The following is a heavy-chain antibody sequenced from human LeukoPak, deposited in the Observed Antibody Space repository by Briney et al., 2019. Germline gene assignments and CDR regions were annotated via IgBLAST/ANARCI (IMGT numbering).Heavy chain of an antibody. CDR1: GFTFSSYW. CDR2: IKQDGSEK. CDR3: ARDVLAAGATGTFDI. D-gene: IGHD1-14*01. Sequence: GGSLRLSCAASGFTFSSYWMTWVRQAPGKGLEWVANIKQDGSEKYYVDSVKGRFTISRDNAKTSLYLQMNSLRAEDTAVYYCARDVLAAGATGTFDIWGQGTMVTVSS. J-gene: IGHJ3*02. V-gene: IGHV3-7*03.